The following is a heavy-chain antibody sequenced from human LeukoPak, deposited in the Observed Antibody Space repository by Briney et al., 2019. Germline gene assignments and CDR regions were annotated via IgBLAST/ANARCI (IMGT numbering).Heavy chain of an antibody. V-gene: IGHV3-15*01. J-gene: IGHJ4*02. D-gene: IGHD6-13*01. Sequence: SGGSLRLSCAASGFTFTNAYMTWVRQAPGKGLEWVGRIKSKVDGGTTDYGAPVKARFSISRDDSKNTVYLQMNSLRTEDTAVYYCTTDAGYSSRWYNYWGQGTLVTVAS. CDR1: GFTFTNAY. CDR2: IKSKVDGGTT. CDR3: TTDAGYSSRWYNY.